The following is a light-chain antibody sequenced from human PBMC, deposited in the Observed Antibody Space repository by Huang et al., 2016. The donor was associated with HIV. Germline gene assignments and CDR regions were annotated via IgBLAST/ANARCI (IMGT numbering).Light chain of an antibody. CDR1: QSVSNYF. V-gene: IGKV3-20*01. J-gene: IGKJ1*01. CDR3: HQYGSPPWT. Sequence: VLTQSPRSLSLSPGERVTLHCRASQSVSNYFLAWYQQKPGQTPRHLIHATSTRASGSPGRFSGSGSGTAFTLTIAGLEPEDSAVYFCHQYGSPPWTFGQGTRVEIK. CDR2: ATS.